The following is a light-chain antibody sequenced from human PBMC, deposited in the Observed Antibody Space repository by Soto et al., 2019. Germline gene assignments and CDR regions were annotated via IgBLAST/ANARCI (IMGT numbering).Light chain of an antibody. Sequence: EVVMRQSPATLSVSPGERATLSCRASQSVSSNLAWYQQKPCQAPRLLIYGASTRATGIPARFSGSGSGTEFTLTISSLQYEDFAVYYCQQYNNWPRTFGQGTKV. CDR3: QQYNNWPRT. J-gene: IGKJ1*01. V-gene: IGKV3-15*01. CDR2: GAS. CDR1: QSVSSN.